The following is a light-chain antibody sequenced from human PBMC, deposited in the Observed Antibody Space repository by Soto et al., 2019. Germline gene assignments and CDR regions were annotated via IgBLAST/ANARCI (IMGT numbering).Light chain of an antibody. CDR3: AAWDDSLNGVV. Sequence: QSVLTQPPSASGTPGQRVTISCSGSSSNIGSNTVNWYQQLPGTAPKLLIYSNNQRPSGVPARFSGSKSGTSASLAISGLQSEDEAEYYCAAWDDSLNGVVFGGGTKVTVL. CDR2: SNN. CDR1: SSNIGSNT. J-gene: IGLJ2*01. V-gene: IGLV1-44*01.